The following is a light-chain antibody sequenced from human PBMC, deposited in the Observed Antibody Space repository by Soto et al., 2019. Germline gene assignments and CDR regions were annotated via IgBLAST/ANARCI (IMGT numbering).Light chain of an antibody. CDR2: GNN. CDR3: QSYNSTLSARYV. Sequence: QSVLTQPPSVSGAPGQRVTISCTGSSSNIGANYDVHWYQHRPGTASKLLIFGNNNRPSGVPDRFSGSKSGTSASLAITGLQAEDEGDYYCQSYNSTLSARYVFGTGTKLTVL. CDR1: SSNIGANYD. V-gene: IGLV1-40*01. J-gene: IGLJ1*01.